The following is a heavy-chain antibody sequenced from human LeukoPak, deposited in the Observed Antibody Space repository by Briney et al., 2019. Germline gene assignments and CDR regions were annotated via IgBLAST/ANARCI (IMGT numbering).Heavy chain of an antibody. CDR1: GYTFTSYG. V-gene: IGHV1-2*06. CDR2: INPNIGGT. J-gene: IGHJ4*02. CDR3: ARGSATWYFDY. Sequence: ASVKVSCKASGYTFTSYGISWVRQAPGQGLEWMGRINPNIGGTKYAQKFQGRVTMTRDTSISTAYMELTRLRSDDTAVYYCARGSATWYFDYWGQGTLVTVSS.